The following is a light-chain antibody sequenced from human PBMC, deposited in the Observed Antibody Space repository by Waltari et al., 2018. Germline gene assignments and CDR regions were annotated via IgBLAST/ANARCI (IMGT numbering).Light chain of an antibody. J-gene: IGKJ2*01. CDR2: KAS. CDR1: QTILTW. V-gene: IGKV1-5*03. CDR3: QQYHDYST. Sequence: DTQVTQSPSTLSASGGDSVTTPCRASQTILTWMAWYQQKPGKAPKPLIYKASRLESGVPSRFSGTASGTEFTLTISSLQPDDSATYYCQQYHDYSTFGQGTKLEIK.